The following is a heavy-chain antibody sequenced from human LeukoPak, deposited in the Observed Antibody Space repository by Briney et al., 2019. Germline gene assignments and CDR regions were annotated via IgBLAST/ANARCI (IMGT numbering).Heavy chain of an antibody. CDR3: AREFSSWSPYFDY. CDR1: GFTFSSYG. D-gene: IGHD6-13*01. V-gene: IGHV3-33*01. CDR2: IWYDGSNQ. J-gene: IGHJ4*02. Sequence: GGSLRLSCAASGFTFSSYGMHWVRQAPGKWLEWVAIIWYDGSNQHYADSVTGRFILSRDNSKNTLYLQMNSMRDEDTAVYYCAREFSSWSPYFDYWGQGTLVTVSS.